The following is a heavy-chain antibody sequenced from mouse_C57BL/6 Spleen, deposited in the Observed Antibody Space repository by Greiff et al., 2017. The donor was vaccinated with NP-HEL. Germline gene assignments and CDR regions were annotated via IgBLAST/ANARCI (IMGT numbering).Heavy chain of an antibody. CDR2: ISDGGSYT. CDR3: ARDRGENYYGSSDY. J-gene: IGHJ2*01. V-gene: IGHV5-4*01. CDR1: GFTFSSYA. Sequence: EVKVVESGGGLVKPGGSLKLSCAASGFTFSSYAMSWVRQTPEKRLEWVATISDGGSYTYYPDNVKGRFTISRDNAKNNLYLQMSHLKSEDTAMYYCARDRGENYYGSSDYWGQGTTLTVSS. D-gene: IGHD1-1*01.